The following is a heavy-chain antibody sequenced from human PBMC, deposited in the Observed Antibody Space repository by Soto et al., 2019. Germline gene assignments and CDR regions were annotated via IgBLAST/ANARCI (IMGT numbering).Heavy chain of an antibody. CDR1: GFTFSNYS. J-gene: IGHJ4*02. CDR3: AKGQGYYYDASGYTFDY. CDR2: ISGSAINT. Sequence: LILSCAASGFTFSNYSMSWFRHAPWNGLEWVSAISGSAINTYYADSVRGRFTISRDNSKNTLYLQMNHLRAEDTAVYSCAKGQGYYYDASGYTFDYWGQGTRVTVSA. D-gene: IGHD3-22*01. V-gene: IGHV3-23*01.